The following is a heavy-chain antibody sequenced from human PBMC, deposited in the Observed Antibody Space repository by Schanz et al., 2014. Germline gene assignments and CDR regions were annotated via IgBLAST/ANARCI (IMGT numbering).Heavy chain of an antibody. J-gene: IGHJ4*02. V-gene: IGHV3-23*04. D-gene: IGHD3-22*01. Sequence: EVQLVESGGGLVQPGGSLRLSCTASGFTFSTYAMAWVRQAPGKGLEWVSAISGGGGTTYYADSVKGRFTISRDNSKNTLYLQMNSLRAEDTAVYYCAKDRSWDYDSSGDFDYWGQGTLIAVSS. CDR2: ISGGGGTT. CDR3: AKDRSWDYDSSGDFDY. CDR1: GFTFSTYA.